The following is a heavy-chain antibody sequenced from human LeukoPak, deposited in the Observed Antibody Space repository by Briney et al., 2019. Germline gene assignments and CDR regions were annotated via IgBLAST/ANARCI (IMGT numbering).Heavy chain of an antibody. D-gene: IGHD4-11*01. CDR2: ISTSTGDT. J-gene: IGHJ4*02. CDR3: ARDDNYGIFVNVDY. CDR1: GYTFTGYY. Sequence: ASVKVSCKASGYTFTGYYMYWVRQAPGQGPEWMGWISTSTGDTKYTQKFQGRVTLTTDTSTSTAYMELSSLRSDDTAVYYCARDDNYGIFVNVDYWGQGTLVTVSS. V-gene: IGHV1-2*02.